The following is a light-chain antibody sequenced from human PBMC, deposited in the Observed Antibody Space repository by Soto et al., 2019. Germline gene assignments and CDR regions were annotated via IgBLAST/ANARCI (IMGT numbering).Light chain of an antibody. CDR1: QSIRINY. Sequence: PGERATLSCRASQSIRINYLAWYQQKPGQAPSLLIYGASSRATGIPDRFSGSGSETDFTLTISSLQPEDFAVYYCQQCGDSPLTFGGGTKIEIK. CDR2: GAS. J-gene: IGKJ4*01. V-gene: IGKV3-20*01. CDR3: QQCGDSPLT.